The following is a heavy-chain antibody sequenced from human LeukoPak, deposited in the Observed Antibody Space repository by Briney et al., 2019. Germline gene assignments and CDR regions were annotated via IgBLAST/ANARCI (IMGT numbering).Heavy chain of an antibody. CDR3: AKSGNRYCSGGSCYPTVYNWFDP. J-gene: IGHJ5*02. CDR1: GFTFSSYG. D-gene: IGHD2-15*01. V-gene: IGHV3-30*18. Sequence: PGGSLRLSCAASGFTFSSYGMHWVRQAPGKGLEWVAVISYDGSNKYYADSVKGRFTISRDNSKNTLYLQMNSLRAEDTAVYYCAKSGNRYCSGGSCYPTVYNWFDPWGQGTLVTVSS. CDR2: ISYDGSNK.